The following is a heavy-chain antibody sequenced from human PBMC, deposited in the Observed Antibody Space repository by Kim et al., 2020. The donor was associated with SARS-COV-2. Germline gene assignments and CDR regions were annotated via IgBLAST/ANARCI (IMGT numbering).Heavy chain of an antibody. Sequence: GGSLRLSCSASGFTFSSYAMHWVRQAPGKGLEYVSGISTNGGSTYYADSVKDRFIISRDNSRNMLNLQMSSLRSEDTAVYYCVKERTSGWYDFDYWRQATMLT. V-gene: IGHV3-64D*06. D-gene: IGHD6-19*01. CDR2: ISTNGGST. J-gene: IGHJ4*02. CDR3: VKERTSGWYDFDY. CDR1: GFTFSSYA.